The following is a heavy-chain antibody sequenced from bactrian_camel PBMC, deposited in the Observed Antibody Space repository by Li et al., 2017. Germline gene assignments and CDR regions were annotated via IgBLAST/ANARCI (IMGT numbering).Heavy chain of an antibody. Sequence: HVQLVESGGGLVQPGGSLRLSCESSYTNSMLCMAWFRQAPGKEREGVATIYRGSGRTSYAGSVKGRFTISRDNAKDTVYLQLNSLKTEDMAMYYCTKEEHIDMYGGAWSFDYWGQGTQVTVS. CDR1: YTNSMLC. CDR3: TKEEHIDMYGGAWSFDY. J-gene: IGHJ6*01. D-gene: IGHD6*01. CDR2: IYRGSGRT. V-gene: IGHV3S1*01.